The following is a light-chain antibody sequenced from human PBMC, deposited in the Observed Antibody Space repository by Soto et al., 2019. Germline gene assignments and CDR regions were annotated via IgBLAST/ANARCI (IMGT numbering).Light chain of an antibody. CDR3: QTWGTGIQV. CDR2: LNSDGSH. V-gene: IGLV4-69*01. J-gene: IGLJ3*02. Sequence: QSVLTQSPSASASLGASVKLTCTLSSGHSSYAIAWHQQQPEKGPRYLMKLNSDGSHSKGDGIPDRFSGSSSGAERYLTISSLQSEDEADYYCQTWGTGIQVFGGGPKLTVL. CDR1: SGHSSYA.